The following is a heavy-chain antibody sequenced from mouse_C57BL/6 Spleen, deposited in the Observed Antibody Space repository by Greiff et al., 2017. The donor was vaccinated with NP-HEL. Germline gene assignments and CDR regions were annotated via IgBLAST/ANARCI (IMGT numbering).Heavy chain of an antibody. D-gene: IGHD2-3*01. J-gene: IGHJ1*03. CDR2: IDPSDSYT. CDR1: GYTFTSYW. V-gene: IGHV1-69*01. CDR3: ARRWLPNWYFDV. Sequence: QVQLKQPGAELVMPGASVKLSCKASGYTFTSYWMHWVKQRPGQGLEWIGEIDPSDSYTNYNQKFKGKSTLTVDKSSSTAYMQLSSLTSEDSAVYYCARRWLPNWYFDVWGTGTTVTVSS.